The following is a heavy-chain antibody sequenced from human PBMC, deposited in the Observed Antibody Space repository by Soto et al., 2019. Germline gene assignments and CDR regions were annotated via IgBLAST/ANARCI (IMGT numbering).Heavy chain of an antibody. CDR3: ARGGYNYALGDY. J-gene: IGHJ4*02. CDR2: IHYRGIT. CDR1: GGSISSGDYY. D-gene: IGHD5-18*01. V-gene: IGHV4-31*03. Sequence: QVQLQESGPGLVKPSQTLSLTCSVSGGSISSGDYYWSWIRQHPGKGLEWIGYIHYRGITYYNPSLKSRVTISVDRSKNQFSLKLSSVTAADTAVYLCARGGYNYALGDYWGQGTLVTVSS.